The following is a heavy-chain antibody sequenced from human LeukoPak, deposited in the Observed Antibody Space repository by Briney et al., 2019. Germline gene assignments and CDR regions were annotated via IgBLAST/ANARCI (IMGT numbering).Heavy chain of an antibody. V-gene: IGHV3-20*01. CDR2: INWNGGST. D-gene: IGHD1-7*01. CDR3: ARDPCSIITGTTHYYYGMDV. J-gene: IGHJ6*02. Sequence: PGGSLRLSCAASGFTFDDYGMSWVRQAPGKGLEWVSGINWNGGSTGYADSVKGRFTISRDNAKNSLYLQMNSLRAEDTALYHCARDPCSIITGTTHYYYGMDVWGQGTTVTVSS. CDR1: GFTFDDYG.